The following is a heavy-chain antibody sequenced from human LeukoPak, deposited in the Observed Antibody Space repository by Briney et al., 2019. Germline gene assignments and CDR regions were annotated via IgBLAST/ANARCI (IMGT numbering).Heavy chain of an antibody. V-gene: IGHV3-20*04. J-gene: IGHJ6*03. CDR1: GFTFDDYG. Sequence: GGSLRLSCAASGFTFDDYGMSWVRQAPGKGLEWVSGINWNGGSTGYADSVKGRFTISRDNAKNSLYLQMNSLRAEDTALYYCAGGRGNYYYYMDVWGKGTTVTVSS. D-gene: IGHD5-24*01. CDR3: AGGRGNYYYYMDV. CDR2: INWNGGST.